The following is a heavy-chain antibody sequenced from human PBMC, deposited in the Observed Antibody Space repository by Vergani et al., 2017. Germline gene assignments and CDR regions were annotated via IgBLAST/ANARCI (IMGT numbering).Heavy chain of an antibody. D-gene: IGHD6-13*01. Sequence: EVQLVESGGGLVQPGRSLRLSCTVSGFTFGDYAMSWVRQAPGKGLEWVGFIRSKAYGGTTEYASSVRGRFTISRDDSKNIAYLQMISLKTENTAVYYCAKTNSSWYPILDDWGQGALVTVSS. V-gene: IGHV3-49*04. J-gene: IGHJ4*02. CDR1: GFTFGDYA. CDR3: AKTNSSWYPILDD. CDR2: IRSKAYGGTT.